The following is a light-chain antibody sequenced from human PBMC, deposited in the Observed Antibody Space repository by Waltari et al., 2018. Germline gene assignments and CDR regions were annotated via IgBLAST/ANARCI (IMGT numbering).Light chain of an antibody. CDR3: VLYLDRDIL. CDR2: STN. CDR1: FGSVPPNYY. V-gene: IGLV8-61*01. J-gene: IGLJ3*02. Sequence: QTVETQEPSFSVSPRGTVTLTCALSFGSVPPNYYPSWYPPSPGQAPRPLIYSTNTRSSGVPDRFSGSILGNRAALTITGAQADDESDYHCVLYLDRDILFGGGTKLTVL.